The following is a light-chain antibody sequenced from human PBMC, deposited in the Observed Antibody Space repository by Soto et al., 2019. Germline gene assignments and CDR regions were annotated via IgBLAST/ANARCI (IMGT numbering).Light chain of an antibody. V-gene: IGKV3-15*01. Sequence: EIVMTQSPATLSVSPGERATLSCRASPSVSSNLAWYQQKPGQAPRLLIYGASTRATGIPARFSGSGSGTEVTLTISSLQSEDFAVYYCQQYNNWPPLTFGQGTKVEIK. CDR1: PSVSSN. J-gene: IGKJ1*01. CDR2: GAS. CDR3: QQYNNWPPLT.